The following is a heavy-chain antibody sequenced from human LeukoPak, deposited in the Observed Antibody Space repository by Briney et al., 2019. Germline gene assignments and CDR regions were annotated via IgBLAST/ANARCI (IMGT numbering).Heavy chain of an antibody. CDR3: ARDGSGYSMGGFDY. D-gene: IGHD3-3*01. V-gene: IGHV1-2*02. Sequence: ASVKVSCKASGYTFTGYYMHWVRQAPGQGLEWMGWINPNSGATNYAQKFQGRVTMTRDTSISTASMELSSLRSEDTAVYYCARDGSGYSMGGFDYWGQGTLVTVSS. J-gene: IGHJ4*02. CDR2: INPNSGAT. CDR1: GYTFTGYY.